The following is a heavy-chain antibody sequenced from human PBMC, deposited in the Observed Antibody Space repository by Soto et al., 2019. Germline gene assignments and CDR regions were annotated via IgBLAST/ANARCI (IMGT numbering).Heavy chain of an antibody. V-gene: IGHV1-69*04. Sequence: ASVKVSCKASGGTFSSYTISWVRQAPGQGLEWMGRIIPILGIANYAQKFQGRVTITADKSTSTAYMELSSLRSEDTAVYYCARELAAADTNWFDPWGQGTLVTVSS. CDR2: IIPILGIA. CDR3: ARELAAADTNWFDP. D-gene: IGHD6-13*01. CDR1: GGTFSSYT. J-gene: IGHJ5*02.